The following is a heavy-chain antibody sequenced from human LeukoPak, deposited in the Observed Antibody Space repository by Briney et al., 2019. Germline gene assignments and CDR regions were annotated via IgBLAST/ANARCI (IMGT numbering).Heavy chain of an antibody. Sequence: GGSLRLSCAASGFTFSSYSMNWVRQAPGKGLEWVSYISSSSSTIYYADSVKGRFTISRDNAKNSLYLQMNSLRAEDTAVYYCARNPPYYYDSSGYHWDFDYGGQGTLVTVSS. D-gene: IGHD3-22*01. V-gene: IGHV3-48*04. CDR2: ISSSSSTI. CDR1: GFTFSSYS. J-gene: IGHJ4*02. CDR3: ARNPPYYYDSSGYHWDFDY.